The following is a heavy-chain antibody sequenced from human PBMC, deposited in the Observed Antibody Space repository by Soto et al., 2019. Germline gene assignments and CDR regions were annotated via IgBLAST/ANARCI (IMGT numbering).Heavy chain of an antibody. J-gene: IGHJ4*02. D-gene: IGHD5-12*01. CDR3: GRGRSGQIVVFY. V-gene: IGHV1-2*02. CDR2: IGPESGAT. CDR1: GYTFTCHY. Sequence: XAGKVSCRASGYTFTCHYITWVRQAPEQGPEWMGEIGPESGATRYAQKFQGRVTMTRDMSINTVYMELNNMSPDDTAVYYCGRGRSGQIVVFYWGQGTPVTVSA.